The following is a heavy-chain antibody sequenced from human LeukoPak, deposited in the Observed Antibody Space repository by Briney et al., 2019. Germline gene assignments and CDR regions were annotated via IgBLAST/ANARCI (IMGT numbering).Heavy chain of an antibody. Sequence: SETLSLTCTVSGGSISSNNYYWGWLRQPPGKGLEWIGSIYYSGSTYNNPSLKSRVTISVDPTKNQFSLKLTSVTAADTAVYYCASSPSGYWWNFDCWGQGTLVTVSS. CDR3: ASSPSGYWWNFDC. CDR2: IYYSGST. V-gene: IGHV4-39*01. J-gene: IGHJ4*02. CDR1: GGSISSNNYY. D-gene: IGHD3-22*01.